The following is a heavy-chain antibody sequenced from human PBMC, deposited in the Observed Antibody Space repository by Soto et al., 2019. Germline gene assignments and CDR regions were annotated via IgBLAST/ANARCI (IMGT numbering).Heavy chain of an antibody. CDR2: ISTYNGRT. D-gene: IGHD3-22*01. V-gene: IGHV1-18*01. J-gene: IGHJ4*02. Sequence: ASVKVSCKASGYSFNIYGISWVRQAPGQGLEWMGWISTYNGRTNFAQKFQGRVTLTTDTSTSTAYMELRSLRSDDTAVYYCAREAPGDYGVSGYYYDVELDYWGQGTLVTVSS. CDR1: GYSFNIYG. CDR3: AREAPGDYGVSGYYYDVELDY.